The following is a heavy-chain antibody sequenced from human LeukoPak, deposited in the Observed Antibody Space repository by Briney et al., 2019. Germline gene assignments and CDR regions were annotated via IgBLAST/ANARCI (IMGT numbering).Heavy chain of an antibody. V-gene: IGHV4-59*01. D-gene: IGHD2-15*01. CDR2: IYYSGST. J-gene: IGHJ4*02. CDR1: GGSISSYY. Sequence: SETLSLTCTVSGGSISSYYWSWIRQPPGEGLEWIGYIYYSGSTNYNPSLKSRVTISIDTSKNQFSLRLSSVTAADTAVYYCARGIYGSFDYWGQGTLVTVSS. CDR3: ARGIYGSFDY.